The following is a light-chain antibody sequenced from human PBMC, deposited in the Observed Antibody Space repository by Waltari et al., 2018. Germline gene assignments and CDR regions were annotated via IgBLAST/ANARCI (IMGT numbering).Light chain of an antibody. V-gene: IGKV1-8*01. J-gene: IGKJ3*01. CDR1: QGISGY. CDR2: AAS. CDR3: QQYYTYPFT. Sequence: AIRMTQSPSSFSASTGDRVTITCRASQGISGYLAWYQQKPGKAPKLLISAASSLQSGVQSRFSGSGSGTDFTLTISCLQSEDFATYFCQQYYTYPFTFGPGTKVDIK.